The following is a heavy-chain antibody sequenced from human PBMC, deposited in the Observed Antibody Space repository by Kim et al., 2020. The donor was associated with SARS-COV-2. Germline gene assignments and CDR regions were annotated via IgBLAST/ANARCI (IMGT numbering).Heavy chain of an antibody. D-gene: IGHD3-10*01. V-gene: IGHV3-48*04. CDR2: SSSSTI. J-gene: IGHJ4*02. CDR3: AGAFGS. Sequence: SSSSTIYYADSVKGRFTISRDNAKNSLYLQMNSLRAEDTAVYYCAGAFGSWGQGTLVTVSS.